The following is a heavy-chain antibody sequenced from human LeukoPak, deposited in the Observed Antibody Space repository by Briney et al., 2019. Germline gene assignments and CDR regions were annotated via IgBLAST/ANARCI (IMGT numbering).Heavy chain of an antibody. CDR3: TRHGYSGHDHLT. V-gene: IGHV4-59*08. CDR2: IYYNVRT. J-gene: IGHJ4*02. CDR1: AGSISSDY. Sequence: PSETLSLTCTVSAGSISSDYWSWIRQPPGKGLEWIGYIYYNVRTSYSPSLSSRLTISLDTSKDQFSLKLMSVSAADTAVYYCTRHGYSGHDHLTWGQRTLVTVSS. D-gene: IGHD5-12*01.